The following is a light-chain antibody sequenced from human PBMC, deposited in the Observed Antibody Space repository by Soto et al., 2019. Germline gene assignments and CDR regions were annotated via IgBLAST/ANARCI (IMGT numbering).Light chain of an antibody. Sequence: QDAMTHPPSASGSPGQAVTISCTGTKNDIGVYDFVSWYQHHPGKAPRLIIYEVVQRPSGVPDRFSGSKSGNTASLTVSGLQAEDEADYFCKSYAGSNTYVFGSGNKVXVL. V-gene: IGLV2-8*01. CDR2: EVV. J-gene: IGLJ1*01. CDR3: KSYAGSNTYV. CDR1: KNDIGVYDF.